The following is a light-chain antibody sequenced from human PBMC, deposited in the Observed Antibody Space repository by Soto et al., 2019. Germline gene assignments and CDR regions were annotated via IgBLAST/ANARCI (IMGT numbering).Light chain of an antibody. CDR1: QSISTY. Sequence: EIVLTQSPSTLSASAGERATLACRASQSISTYLAWYQQKPGQAPMLLIYDASNAATGIPARFSGSGSGTDFTLTISSLQPEDFALYYCQQRNKSPLTFGPGTKVDI. CDR2: DAS. V-gene: IGKV3-11*01. CDR3: QQRNKSPLT. J-gene: IGKJ1*01.